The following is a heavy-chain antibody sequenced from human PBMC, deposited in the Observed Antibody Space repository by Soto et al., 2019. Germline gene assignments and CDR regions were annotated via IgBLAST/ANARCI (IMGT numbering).Heavy chain of an antibody. D-gene: IGHD6-13*01. J-gene: IGHJ4*02. V-gene: IGHV4-59*01. Sequence: SETLSLTCTVSGGSISSYYWSLIWQPPGKGLEWIGYIYYSGSTNYNPSLKSRVTISVDTSKNQFSLKLSSVTAADTAVYYCARESRSSSPHFDYWGQGTLVTVSS. CDR1: GGSISSYY. CDR2: IYYSGST. CDR3: ARESRSSSPHFDY.